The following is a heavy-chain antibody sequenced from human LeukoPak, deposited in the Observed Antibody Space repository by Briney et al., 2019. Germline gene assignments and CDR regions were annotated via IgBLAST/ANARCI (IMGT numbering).Heavy chain of an antibody. J-gene: IGHJ3*02. CDR3: ARDPDSSGYDAFDI. Sequence: GGSLRLSCAASGFTVSSNYMSWVRQAPGKGLEWVSVIYSGGSTYYADSVKGRFTISRDISKNTLYLQMNSLRAEDTAVYYCARDPDSSGYDAFDIWGQGTMVTVSS. V-gene: IGHV3-66*01. D-gene: IGHD3-22*01. CDR1: GFTVSSNY. CDR2: IYSGGST.